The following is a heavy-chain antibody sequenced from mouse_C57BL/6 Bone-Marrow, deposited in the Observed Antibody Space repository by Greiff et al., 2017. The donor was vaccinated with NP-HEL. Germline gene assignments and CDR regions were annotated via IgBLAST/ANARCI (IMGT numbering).Heavy chain of an antibody. V-gene: IGHV1-80*01. CDR2: IYPGDGDT. Sequence: QVQLQQSGAELVKPGASVKISCKASGYAFSSYWMNWVKQRPGKGLEWIGQIYPGDGDTNYNGKFKGKATLTADKSSSTAYMQLSSLTSEDSAVYFCAREGRAYYGSNYWYFDVWGTGTTVTVSS. J-gene: IGHJ1*03. CDR1: GYAFSSYW. D-gene: IGHD1-1*01. CDR3: AREGRAYYGSNYWYFDV.